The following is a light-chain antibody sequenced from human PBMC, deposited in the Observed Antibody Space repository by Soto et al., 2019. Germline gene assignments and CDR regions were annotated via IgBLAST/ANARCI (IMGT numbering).Light chain of an antibody. CDR1: SSNIGSNT. Sequence: QSVLTQPPSASGTPGQMVTISCSGSSSNIGSNTVNWYQQLPGTAPKLLIYSNNQRPSGVPDRFSGSKSGTSASLAISGLQPEDEADYYCAAWDDSLNGYVFGTGTKVTVL. J-gene: IGLJ1*01. CDR2: SNN. CDR3: AAWDDSLNGYV. V-gene: IGLV1-44*01.